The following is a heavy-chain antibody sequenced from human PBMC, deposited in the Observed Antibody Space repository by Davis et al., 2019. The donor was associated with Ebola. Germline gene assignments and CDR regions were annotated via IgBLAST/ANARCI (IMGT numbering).Heavy chain of an antibody. CDR3: ARQTLYNWFDP. V-gene: IGHV4-39*01. CDR2: IYYSGST. CDR1: GGSISSYY. J-gene: IGHJ5*02. Sequence: MPSETLSLTCTVSGGSISSYYWGWIRQPPGKGLEWIGSIYYSGSTYYNPSLKSRVTISVDTSKNQFSLKLSSVTAADTAVYYCARQTLYNWFDPWGQGTLVTVSS.